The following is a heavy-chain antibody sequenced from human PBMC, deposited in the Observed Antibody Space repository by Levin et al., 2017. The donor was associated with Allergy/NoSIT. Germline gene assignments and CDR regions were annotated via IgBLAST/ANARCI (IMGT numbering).Heavy chain of an antibody. V-gene: IGHV3-74*01. J-gene: IGHJ6*03. CDR1: GFTFSSYW. CDR3: ARVNGDYRNTYYYYYYYMDG. CDR2: INSDGSST. Sequence: GESLKISCAASGFTFSSYWMHWVRQAPGKGLVWVSRINSDGSSTSYADSVKGRFTISRDNAKNTLYLQMNSLRAEDTAVYYCARVNGDYRNTYYYYYYYMDGWGKGTTVTVSS. D-gene: IGHD4-17*01.